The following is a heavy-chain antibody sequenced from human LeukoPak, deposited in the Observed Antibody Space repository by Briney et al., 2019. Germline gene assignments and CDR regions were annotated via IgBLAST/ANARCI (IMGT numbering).Heavy chain of an antibody. CDR1: GFTFSSYA. J-gene: IGHJ4*02. V-gene: IGHV3-23*01. CDR2: ITGGGAST. Sequence: TGGSLRLSCAASGFTFSSYAMSWVRQAPGKGLEWVSDITGGGASTYYADSVRGRFTISRDSSKNTVYLQMNSLTAGDTAVYYCAKESPPGQAYFDNWGQGTLVTVSS. CDR3: AKESPPGQAYFDN.